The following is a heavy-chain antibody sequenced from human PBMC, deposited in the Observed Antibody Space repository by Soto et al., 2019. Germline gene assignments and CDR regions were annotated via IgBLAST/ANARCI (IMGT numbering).Heavy chain of an antibody. CDR2: IYYSGST. V-gene: IGHV4-59*08. CDR3: ARHDSYDYSLFGGNWYFDL. Sequence: QVQLQESGPGLVKPSETLSLTCTVSGGSISSYYWSWIRQPPGKGLEWIGYIYYSGSTNYNPSLKSRLTISVDTSKNQFSLKLSSVTAADTAVYYCARHDSYDYSLFGGNWYFDLWGRGTLVTVSS. CDR1: GGSISSYY. J-gene: IGHJ2*01. D-gene: IGHD4-4*01.